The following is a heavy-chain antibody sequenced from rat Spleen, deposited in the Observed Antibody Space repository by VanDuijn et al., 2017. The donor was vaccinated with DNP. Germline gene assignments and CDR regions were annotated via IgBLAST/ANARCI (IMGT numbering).Heavy chain of an antibody. CDR2: ISYSGST. V-gene: IGHV3-1*01. CDR1: GYSITSHY. CDR3: ARWTRYFDY. D-gene: IGHD1-7*01. Sequence: HLQESGPGLVEPSQSLSLTCSVTGYSITSHYWGWIRKFPGNKMEYIGHISYSGSTNYNPSLRSRISITRDTSKNHFFLHLNSVTTEDTATYYCARWTRYFDYWGQGVMVTVSS. J-gene: IGHJ2*01.